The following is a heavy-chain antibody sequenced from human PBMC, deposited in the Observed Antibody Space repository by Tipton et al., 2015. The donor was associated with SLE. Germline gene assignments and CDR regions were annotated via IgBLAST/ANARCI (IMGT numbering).Heavy chain of an antibody. Sequence: SGFSFRDYGVHWVRQAPGKGLEWLSVIWFDGINKYYADSVRGRFTISRDTSKSTVFLQMNSVRAEDTAVYYCAKGSENWELPDFWGQGTLVTVS. J-gene: IGHJ4*02. D-gene: IGHD1-7*01. CDR2: IWFDGINK. V-gene: IGHV3-33*06. CDR3: AKGSENWELPDF. CDR1: GFSFRDYG.